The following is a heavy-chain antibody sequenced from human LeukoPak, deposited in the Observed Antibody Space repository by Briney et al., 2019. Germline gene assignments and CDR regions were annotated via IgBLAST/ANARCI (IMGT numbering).Heavy chain of an antibody. J-gene: IGHJ5*02. CDR3: ANPNWFDP. V-gene: IGHV3-48*04. CDR1: GFTFSSYS. Sequence: QPGGSLRLSCAASGFTFSSYSMNWVRQAPGKGLEWVSYISSSSTIYYADSVKGRFTISRDNAKNSLYLQMNSLRAEDAAVYYCANPNWFDPWGQGTLVTVSS. CDR2: ISSSSTI.